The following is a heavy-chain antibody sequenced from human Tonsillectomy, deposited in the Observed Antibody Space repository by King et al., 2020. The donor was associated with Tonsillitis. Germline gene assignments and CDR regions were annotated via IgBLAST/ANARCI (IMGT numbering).Heavy chain of an antibody. V-gene: IGHV3-30-3*01. D-gene: IGHD3-3*02. CDR3: ARNLNYAFLEWLSSAAYGMDF. CDR2: ISYDGSNK. Sequence: VQLVQSGGGVVQPGRSLRLSCAASGFTFSSYAMHWVRQAPGKGLEWVAVISYDGSNKYYADSVKGRFTIYRDNSKNTPYLQMNSLRAEDTAVYYCARNLNYAFLEWLSSAAYGMDFWGQGTTVTVSS. CDR1: GFTFSSYA. J-gene: IGHJ6*02.